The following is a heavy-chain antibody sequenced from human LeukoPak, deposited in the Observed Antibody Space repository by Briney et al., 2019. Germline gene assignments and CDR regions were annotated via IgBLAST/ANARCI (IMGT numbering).Heavy chain of an antibody. V-gene: IGHV3-74*01. CDR2: INSDGSST. J-gene: IGHJ4*02. Sequence: SGGSLRLSCAASGFSFSTYWMHWVRQAPGRGLVWVPRINSDGSSTSYADSVKGRFTLSRDNAKNTLYLQMNSLRAEDTAVYYCALGTKPLSYHFFDYWGQGALVTVSS. D-gene: IGHD1-7*01. CDR3: ALGTKPLSYHFFDY. CDR1: GFSFSTYW.